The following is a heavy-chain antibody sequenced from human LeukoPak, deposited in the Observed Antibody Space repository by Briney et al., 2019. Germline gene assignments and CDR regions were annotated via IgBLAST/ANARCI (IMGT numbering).Heavy chain of an antibody. CDR2: IIPILGIA. Sequence: ASVKVSCKASGGTFSSYAISWVRQAPGQGLEWMGRIIPILGIANYAQKFQGRVTITADKSTSTAYMELSSLRSEDTAVYYCASLGTVARPGYFDYWGQGTLVTVSS. D-gene: IGHD6-6*01. CDR1: GGTFSSYA. J-gene: IGHJ4*02. V-gene: IGHV1-69*04. CDR3: ASLGTVARPGYFDY.